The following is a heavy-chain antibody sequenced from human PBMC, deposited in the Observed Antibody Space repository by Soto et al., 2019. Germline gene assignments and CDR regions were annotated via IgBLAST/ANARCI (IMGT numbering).Heavy chain of an antibody. CDR1: GFTFSSYW. CDR3: ARSGLDYYYYYGMDV. D-gene: IGHD3-10*01. J-gene: IGHJ6*02. V-gene: IGHV3-7*01. Sequence: EVQLVESGGGLVQPGGSLRLSCAASGFTFSSYWMSWVRQAPGKGLEWVANIKQDGSEKYYVDSVKGRFTISRDNAKNSLYLQMNSLRAEDTAVYYCARSGLDYYYYYGMDVWGQGTTVTVSS. CDR2: IKQDGSEK.